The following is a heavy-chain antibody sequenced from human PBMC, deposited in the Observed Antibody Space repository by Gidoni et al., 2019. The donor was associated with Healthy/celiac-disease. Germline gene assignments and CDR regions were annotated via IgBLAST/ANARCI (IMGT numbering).Heavy chain of an antibody. V-gene: IGHV3-23*01. Sequence: EVQLLESGGGLVQPGGSLRLSCAASGFTFSSYAMSWVRQAPGKGLEWVSAISGGGGSTYYADSVKGRFTISRDNSKNTLYLQMNSLRAEDTAVYYCAKDQGWLQLPAGFDYWGQGTLVTVSS. CDR1: GFTFSSYA. CDR2: ISGGGGST. CDR3: AKDQGWLQLPAGFDY. J-gene: IGHJ4*02. D-gene: IGHD5-12*01.